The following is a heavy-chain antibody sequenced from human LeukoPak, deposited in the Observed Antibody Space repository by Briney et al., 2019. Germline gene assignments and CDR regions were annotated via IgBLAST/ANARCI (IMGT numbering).Heavy chain of an antibody. V-gene: IGHV3-21*01. CDR3: ATVQVAGMHFDY. Sequence: GGSLKLSCAASGFTFSDYSMNWVRQAPGKGLEWVSSISSSSSYIYYADSVKGRFTISRTNAKNSLYLQMNSLRAEDTAVYYCATVQVAGMHFDYWGQGILVTVSS. CDR1: GFTFSDYS. J-gene: IGHJ4*02. D-gene: IGHD1-14*01. CDR2: ISSSSSYI.